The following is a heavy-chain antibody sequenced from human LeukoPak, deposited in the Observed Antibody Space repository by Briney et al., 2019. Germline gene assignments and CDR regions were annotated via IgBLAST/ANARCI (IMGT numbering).Heavy chain of an antibody. J-gene: IGHJ5*02. CDR2: IIPILGIA. Sequence: SVNVSCKASGGTFKNYAFSWVRQAPGQGREGMGRIIPILGIANYAQKFQGRVTITADKSTNTAYMELSSLRSEDTAVYYCARSPPGYCSGGSCSDPFDPWGQGTLVTVSS. V-gene: IGHV1-69*04. CDR1: GGTFKNYA. D-gene: IGHD2-15*01. CDR3: ARSPPGYCSGGSCSDPFDP.